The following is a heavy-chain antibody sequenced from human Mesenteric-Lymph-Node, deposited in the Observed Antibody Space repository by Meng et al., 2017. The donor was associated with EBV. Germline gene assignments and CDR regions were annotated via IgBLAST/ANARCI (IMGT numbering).Heavy chain of an antibody. CDR1: GYTFTSNG. V-gene: IGHV1-18*01. J-gene: IGHJ4*02. D-gene: IGHD1-26*01. CDR2: ISAYNGNT. CDR3: ARDIVGASDFDY. Sequence: QVQLWRSVARVRKPGAQVKVSCNASGYTFTSNGISWLRQAPGQGLEWMGLISAYNGNTNYAQKLQGRVTMTTDTSTSTAYMELRSLRSDDTAVYYCARDIVGASDFDYWGQGTLVTVSS.